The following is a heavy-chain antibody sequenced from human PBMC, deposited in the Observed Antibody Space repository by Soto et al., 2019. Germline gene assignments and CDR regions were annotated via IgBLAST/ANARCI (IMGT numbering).Heavy chain of an antibody. D-gene: IGHD1-26*01. V-gene: IGHV3-30*18. CDR3: VKEMAGSYYSAYHFDY. Sequence: QVQLVESGGGVVQPGKSLSLSCVASGFTLSSYGMHWVRQAPGKGLEWVALISYDGSQKYFGVSVKGRFTISRDNSKNTLYLEMNSLRGDDTALYYCVKEMAGSYYSAYHFDYWGQGTQVTVSS. CDR2: ISYDGSQK. CDR1: GFTLSSYG. J-gene: IGHJ4*02.